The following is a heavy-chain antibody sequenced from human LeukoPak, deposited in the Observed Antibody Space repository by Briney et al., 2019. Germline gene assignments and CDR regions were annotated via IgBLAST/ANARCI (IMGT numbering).Heavy chain of an antibody. J-gene: IGHJ5*02. D-gene: IGHD6-13*01. Sequence: ASVKVSCKASGYTFTGYYVHWVRQAPGQGLEWMGRISPNSGDTNYAQKFQGRVTMTRDTSSSTAYMELSSLRSEDTAVYYCARGPYSSSWYVHWGQGTLVTVSS. CDR1: GYTFTGYY. CDR2: ISPNSGDT. V-gene: IGHV1-2*06. CDR3: ARGPYSSSWYVH.